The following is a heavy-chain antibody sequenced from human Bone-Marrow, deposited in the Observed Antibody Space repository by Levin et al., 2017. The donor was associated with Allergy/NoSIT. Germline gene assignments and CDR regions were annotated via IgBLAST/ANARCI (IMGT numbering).Heavy chain of an antibody. V-gene: IGHV2-5*02. CDR3: AHRRTGVSQWNYGDFDY. Sequence: ESGPTLVKPTQTLTLTCTFSGFSLSTSGVGVGWIRQPPGKALECLALIYWDDDKRYSPSLRSRPTIAKDTSKNQVVLTMTNMDPVDTATYYWAHRRTGVSQWNYGDFDYWGQGAPVTVSS. J-gene: IGHJ4*02. CDR1: GFSLSTSGVG. D-gene: IGHD1-7*01. CDR2: IYWDDDK.